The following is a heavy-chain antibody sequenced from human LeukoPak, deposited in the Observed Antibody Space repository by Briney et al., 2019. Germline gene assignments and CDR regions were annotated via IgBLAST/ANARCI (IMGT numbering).Heavy chain of an antibody. V-gene: IGHV3-23*01. Sequence: PGGSLRLSCAASGFTFSTYAINWVRQAPGKGLEWISAISQSGNIIYYADSVKGRFIISRDNSKNTLYLQLNSLRAEDTAVYYCARVDTSHLRYFDSWGQGTLVTVSS. CDR1: GFTFSTYA. J-gene: IGHJ4*02. D-gene: IGHD3-16*01. CDR3: ARVDTSHLRYFDS. CDR2: ISQSGNII.